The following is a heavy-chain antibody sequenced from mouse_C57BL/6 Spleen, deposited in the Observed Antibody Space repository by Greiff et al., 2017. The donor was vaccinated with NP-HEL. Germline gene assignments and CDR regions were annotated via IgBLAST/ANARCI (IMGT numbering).Heavy chain of an antibody. V-gene: IGHV1-54*01. CDR3: ARYYGGAMDY. Sequence: VQLQQSGAELVRPGTSVKVSCKASGYAFTNYLIEWVKQRPGQGLEWIGVINPGSGGTNYNEKFKGKATLTADKSSSTAYMQLSSLTSEDSAVYFGARYYGGAMDYWGQGTSVTVSS. D-gene: IGHD1-1*02. J-gene: IGHJ4*01. CDR2: INPGSGGT. CDR1: GYAFTNYL.